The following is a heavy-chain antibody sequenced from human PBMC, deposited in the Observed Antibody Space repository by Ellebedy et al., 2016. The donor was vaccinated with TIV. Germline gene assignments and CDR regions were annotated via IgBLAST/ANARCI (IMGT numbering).Heavy chain of an antibody. V-gene: IGHV3-74*01. CDR1: GFTFRTYW. CDR2: INGDGNII. CDR3: ARDPVMAASGAGLDY. Sequence: PGGSLRLSCAASGFTFRTYWMHWVRQEHGKGLVWVSRINGDGNIITYADSVKGRFTISRDNAKNTRSLQMDSLRAEDTAGYYWARDPVMAASGAGLDYWGQGSLVTVSS. J-gene: IGHJ4*02. D-gene: IGHD6-13*01.